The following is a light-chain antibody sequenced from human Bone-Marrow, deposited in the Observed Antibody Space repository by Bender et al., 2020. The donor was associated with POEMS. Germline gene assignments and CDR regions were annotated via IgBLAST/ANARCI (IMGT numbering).Light chain of an antibody. CDR1: SSDVGRHNY. Sequence: QSAPTQPPSVSGSPGQSVTISCTGSSSDVGRHNYVSWYQHRPGRAPKMMIYDFSKRPSGVPDRFSGSKSGNTASLTISGLRSEDEADYYCVAWDDNLSGPVFGTGTRVTVL. J-gene: IGLJ1*01. CDR2: DFS. V-gene: IGLV2-11*01. CDR3: VAWDDNLSGPV.